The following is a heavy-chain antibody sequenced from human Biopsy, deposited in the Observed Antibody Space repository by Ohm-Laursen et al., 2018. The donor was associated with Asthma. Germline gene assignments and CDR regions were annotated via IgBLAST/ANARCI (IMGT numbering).Heavy chain of an antibody. CDR3: ARKAGSCISRTCYSLDF. Sequence: SSVKVSCKSLGGTFNTYVIGWVRQAPGQGLDWMGGINSVFGTTTYTQKFQDRVTITADDSTSTVYMELSSLRSEDTAVYYCARKAGSCISRTCYSLDFWGQGTLVTVSS. CDR1: GGTFNTYV. D-gene: IGHD2-2*01. CDR2: INSVFGTT. V-gene: IGHV1-69*01. J-gene: IGHJ4*02.